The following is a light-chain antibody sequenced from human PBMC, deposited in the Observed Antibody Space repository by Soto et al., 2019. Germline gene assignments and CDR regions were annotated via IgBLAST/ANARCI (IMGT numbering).Light chain of an antibody. V-gene: IGKV3-20*01. CDR3: QQYFEWPPMT. J-gene: IGKJ1*01. CDR1: HTISSSY. Sequence: EIVLTQSPGTLSLSPGERATLSCRASHTISSSYLAWYQQKPGQAPRLLMYGISRRATGIPDRFSGSGSGTDFTLTITRLEPEDFAIYYCQQYFEWPPMTFGQGTKVDIK. CDR2: GIS.